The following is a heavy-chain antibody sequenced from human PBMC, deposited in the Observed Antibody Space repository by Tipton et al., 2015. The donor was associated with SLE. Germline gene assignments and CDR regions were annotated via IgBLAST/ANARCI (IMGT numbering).Heavy chain of an antibody. Sequence: TLSLTCTVSGGSISSGGHYWSLIRQHPGKGLEWIGYIYYSGNTYYNPSLKSRVTISLDTSKNQFSLKLSSVTAADTAVYYCARVPFYYYYYMDVWGKGTTVIVSS. CDR1: GGSISSGGHY. J-gene: IGHJ6*03. CDR2: IYYSGNT. V-gene: IGHV4-31*03. CDR3: ARVPFYYYYYMDV.